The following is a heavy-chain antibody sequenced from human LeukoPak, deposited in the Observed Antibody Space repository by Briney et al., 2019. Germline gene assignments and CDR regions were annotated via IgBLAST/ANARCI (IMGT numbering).Heavy chain of an antibody. J-gene: IGHJ4*02. V-gene: IGHV1-18*04. D-gene: IGHD1-26*01. CDR1: GYTFSSYG. CDR2: INAYNGNT. Sequence: ASVKVSCTASGYTFSSYGISWVRQAPGHGREWMGWINAYNGNTNYAQKLKGRVTMTTDTSTSTAYMELRSLRSDDTAVYYCARSAHGSYYDYWGQGTLVTVSS. CDR3: ARSAHGSYYDY.